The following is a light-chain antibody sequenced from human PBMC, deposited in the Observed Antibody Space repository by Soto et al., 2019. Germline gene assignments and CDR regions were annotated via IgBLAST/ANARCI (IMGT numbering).Light chain of an antibody. V-gene: IGLV1-40*01. CDR3: QSYDSTLSARYV. J-gene: IGLJ1*01. CDR1: SSNIGAGYD. Sequence: QSVLTQSPSVSGAPGQRVTISCTGSSSNIGAGYDVHWYQQRPGTAPKLLIFGNINRPSGVPDRFSGSKSGTSASLAITELQAEDEGDYYCQSYDSTLSARYVFGTGTKLTVL. CDR2: GNI.